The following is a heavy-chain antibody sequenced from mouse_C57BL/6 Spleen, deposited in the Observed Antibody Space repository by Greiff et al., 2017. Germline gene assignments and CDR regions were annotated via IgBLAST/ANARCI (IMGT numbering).Heavy chain of an antibody. Sequence: EVKLLESGPGLVKPSPSLSLTCSVTGYSITSCYYWNLIRQLPGNKLEWMGYIRYDGSKNYNPYLKNRIAITRDTSKNQLFLKLNSVTTEDTATNYCARRGRAMDYWGQGTSVTVSS. J-gene: IGHJ4*01. CDR3: ARRGRAMDY. CDR2: IRYDGSK. V-gene: IGHV3-6*01. CDR1: GYSITSCYY.